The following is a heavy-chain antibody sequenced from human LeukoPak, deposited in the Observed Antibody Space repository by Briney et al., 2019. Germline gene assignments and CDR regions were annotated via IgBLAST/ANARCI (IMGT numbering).Heavy chain of an antibody. CDR2: ISSSSSYI. CDR3: ARGSAVTLNWFDP. V-gene: IGHV3-21*01. CDR1: GFTFSSYS. Sequence: PGGSLRLSCAASGFTFSSYSMNWVRQAPGKGLEWVSSISSSSSYIYYADSVKGRFTISRDNAKNSLYLQMNSLRAEDTAVYYCARGSAVTLNWFDPWGQGTLVTVSS. D-gene: IGHD4-17*01. J-gene: IGHJ5*02.